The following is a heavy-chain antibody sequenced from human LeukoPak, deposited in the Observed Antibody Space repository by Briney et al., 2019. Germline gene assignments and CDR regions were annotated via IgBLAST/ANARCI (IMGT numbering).Heavy chain of an antibody. CDR2: IIPIFGTA. V-gene: IGHV1-69*05. CDR3: ATSPRYYDSSDNPYYFDY. CDR1: GGTFSSYA. Sequence: GSSAKVSCKASGGTFSSYAISWVRQAPGQGLEWMGGIIPIFGTANYAQKFQGRVTITTDESTSTAYMELSSLRSEDTAVYYCATSPRYYDSSDNPYYFDYWGQGTLVTVSS. J-gene: IGHJ4*02. D-gene: IGHD3-22*01.